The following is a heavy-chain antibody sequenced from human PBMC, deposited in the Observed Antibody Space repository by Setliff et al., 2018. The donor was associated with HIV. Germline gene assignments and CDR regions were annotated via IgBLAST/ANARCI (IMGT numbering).Heavy chain of an antibody. J-gene: IGHJ4*02. D-gene: IGHD3-22*01. CDR3: ARGADYYDSTGYYTFDY. CDR1: GGSITSYY. Sequence: PSETLSLTCTVSGGSITSYYWSWIRQPQGKGLEWIGYLYYSGSTNYNPSLKSRVTISVDTPKNQFSLKLSSVSAADTAVYYCARGADYYDSTGYYTFDYWGQVTLVTVSS. V-gene: IGHV4-59*01. CDR2: LYYSGST.